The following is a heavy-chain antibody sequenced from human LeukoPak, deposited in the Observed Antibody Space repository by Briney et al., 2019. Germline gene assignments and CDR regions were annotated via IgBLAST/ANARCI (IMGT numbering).Heavy chain of an antibody. CDR2: IYYSGST. CDR3: ARHEGESDYYGMDV. J-gene: IGHJ6*02. V-gene: IGHV4-59*08. D-gene: IGHD2-21*01. Sequence: SETLSLTCTVSGGSISSYYWSWIRQPPGKGLEWIGYIYYSGSTNYNPSLKSRVTISVDTSKNQFSLKLSSVTAADTAVYYCARHEGESDYYGMDVWGQGTTVTVSS. CDR1: GGSISSYY.